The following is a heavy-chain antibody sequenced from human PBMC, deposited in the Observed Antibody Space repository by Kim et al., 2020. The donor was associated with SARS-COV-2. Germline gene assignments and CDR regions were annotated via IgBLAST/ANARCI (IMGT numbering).Heavy chain of an antibody. J-gene: IGHJ4*02. CDR2: IKSKTDGGTT. Sequence: GGSLRLSCAASGFTFSNAWMSWVRQAPGKGLEWVGRIKSKTDGGTTDYAAPVKGRFTISRDDSKNTLYLQMNSLKTEDTAVYYCTTDYDILTGYYPLDYWGQGTLVTVSS. CDR1: GFTFSNAW. CDR3: TTDYDILTGYYPLDY. D-gene: IGHD3-9*01. V-gene: IGHV3-15*01.